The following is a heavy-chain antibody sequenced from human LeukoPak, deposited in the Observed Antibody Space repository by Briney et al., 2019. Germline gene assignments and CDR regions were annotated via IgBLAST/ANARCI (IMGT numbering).Heavy chain of an antibody. CDR1: GGTFSSYA. J-gene: IGHJ5*02. D-gene: IGHD3-3*01. Sequence: SVKVSCKASGGTFSSYAISWVRQAPGQGLEWMGGIIPIFGTANYAQKFQGRVTITADESTSTAYMELSSLRSEDTAVYYCARVRLRNGYNWFDPWGQGILVTVSS. V-gene: IGHV1-69*13. CDR2: IIPIFGTA. CDR3: ARVRLRNGYNWFDP.